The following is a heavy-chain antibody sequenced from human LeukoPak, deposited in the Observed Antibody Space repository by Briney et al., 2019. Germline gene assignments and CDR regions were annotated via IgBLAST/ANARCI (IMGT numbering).Heavy chain of an antibody. CDR3: ARLRFDFWSGYTHTYFDY. CDR2: IYYSGTT. CDR1: GGSISSSSYS. J-gene: IGHJ4*02. V-gene: IGHV4-39*01. D-gene: IGHD3-3*01. Sequence: SETLSLTCTVSGGSISSSSYSWGWIRRPPGKGLEGIGSIYYSGTTYYNPSLKSRVTIPVDTSKIQFSLKLSSVAATDTAVYFCARLRFDFWSGYTHTYFDYWGQGTLVTVSS.